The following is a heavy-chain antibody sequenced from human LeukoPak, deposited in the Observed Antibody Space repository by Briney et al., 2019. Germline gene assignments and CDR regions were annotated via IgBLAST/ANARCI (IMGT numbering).Heavy chain of an antibody. CDR3: ARGSSWEYNWFDP. J-gene: IGHJ5*02. Sequence: SETLSLTYTVSGDSISSYYWRWVRQPPGKGLEWVGYIYYSGSTNYNPSLKSRVNISVDTSKNQFSLKLSSVTAADTAVYYCARGSSWEYNWFDPWGQGTLVTVSS. V-gene: IGHV4-59*01. CDR2: IYYSGST. CDR1: GDSISSYY. D-gene: IGHD6-13*01.